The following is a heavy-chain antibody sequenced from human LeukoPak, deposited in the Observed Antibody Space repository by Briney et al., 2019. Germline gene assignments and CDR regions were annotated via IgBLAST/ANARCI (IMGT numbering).Heavy chain of an antibody. V-gene: IGHV3-21*01. CDR3: ARDMYYYDSSGYSI. D-gene: IGHD3-22*01. CDR1: GFTFSSYS. Sequence: GGSLRLSCAASGFTFSSYSMNWVRQAPGKGLEWVSSISSSSSYIYYADSVKGRFTISRDNAKNSLYLQTNSLRAEDTAVYYCARDMYYYDSSGYSIWGQGTLVTVSS. CDR2: ISSSSSYI. J-gene: IGHJ4*02.